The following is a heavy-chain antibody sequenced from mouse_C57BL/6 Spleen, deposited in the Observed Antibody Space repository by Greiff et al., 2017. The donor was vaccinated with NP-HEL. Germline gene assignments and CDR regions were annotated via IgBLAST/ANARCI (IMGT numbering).Heavy chain of an antibody. Sequence: QVQLQQSGAELVRPGASVTLSCKASGYTFTDYEMHWVKQTPVHGLEWIGAIDPETGGTAYNQKFKGKAILTADKSSSTAYMELRSLTSEDSAVYYCTRPITTVVYYAMGYWGQGTSVTVSS. CDR1: GYTFTDYE. D-gene: IGHD2-4*01. CDR2: IDPETGGT. CDR3: TRPITTVVYYAMGY. V-gene: IGHV1-15*01. J-gene: IGHJ4*01.